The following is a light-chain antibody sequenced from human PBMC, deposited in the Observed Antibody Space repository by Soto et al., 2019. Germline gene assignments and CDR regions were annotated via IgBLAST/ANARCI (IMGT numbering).Light chain of an antibody. Sequence: DIQMTQSPSSASASVGDGVTITCRASQGISTSLGWYQQKPGKAPKLLIYAASSLQSGVPSRFSGTGSGTDFTLTISSLQHEDFEPYYCQQPKSFQLTLRGGTKVENK. J-gene: IGKJ4*01. CDR2: AAS. CDR3: QQPKSFQLT. V-gene: IGKV1D-12*01. CDR1: QGISTS.